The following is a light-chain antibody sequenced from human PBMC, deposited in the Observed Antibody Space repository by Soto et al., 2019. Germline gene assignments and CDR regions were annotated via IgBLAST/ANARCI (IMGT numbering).Light chain of an antibody. V-gene: IGKV3-15*01. Sequence: EIVMTQSPATLSVSPGERATLSCRASQSVSSNLAWYQQKPGQAPRLLIYGASTRATGIPARFSGGGSGTEFTITISSLQSEDFAVYYCQQYNDWAPRWTFGQGTKVEIK. CDR3: QQYNDWAPRWT. CDR2: GAS. CDR1: QSVSSN. J-gene: IGKJ1*01.